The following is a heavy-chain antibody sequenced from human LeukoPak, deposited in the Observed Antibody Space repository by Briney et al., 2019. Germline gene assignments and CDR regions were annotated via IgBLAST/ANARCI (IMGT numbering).Heavy chain of an antibody. CDR3: AKDLRGPSLLRGVGYYDY. CDR2: ISGTGDTS. J-gene: IGHJ4*02. CDR1: GFTFTTYA. V-gene: IGHV3-23*01. Sequence: QPGGSLRLSCAASGFTFTTYAMTWVRQAPGKGLEWVSAISGTGDTSYYADSVKGRFTISRDNSKNTLYLQLKSLRGEDTAMYYCAKDLRGPSLLRGVGYYDYWGRGAQVIVSS. D-gene: IGHD3-10*01.